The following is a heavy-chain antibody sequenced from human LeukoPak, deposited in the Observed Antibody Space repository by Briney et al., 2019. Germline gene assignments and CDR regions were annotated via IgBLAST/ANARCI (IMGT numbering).Heavy chain of an antibody. V-gene: IGHV1-69*05. J-gene: IGHJ5*02. CDR2: IIPIFGTA. Sequence: SVKVSCKASGGTFSSYAISRVRQAPGQGLEWMGGIIPIFGTANYAQKFQGRVTITTDESTSTAYMELSSLRSEDTAVYYCARDQGLAVAGRNWFDPWGQGTLVTVSS. CDR1: GGTFSSYA. CDR3: ARDQGLAVAGRNWFDP. D-gene: IGHD6-19*01.